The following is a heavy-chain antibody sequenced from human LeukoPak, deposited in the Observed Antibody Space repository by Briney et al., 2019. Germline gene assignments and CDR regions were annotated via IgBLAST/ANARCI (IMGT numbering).Heavy chain of an antibody. D-gene: IGHD5-18*01. J-gene: IGHJ3*02. Sequence: SVKVSCKASGGTFSSYAISWVRQAPGQGLEWMGRIIPILGIANYAQKFQGRVTITADKSTSTAYMELSSLRSEDTAVYYCARCVEDVDTAMIDAFDIWGQGTMVTVSS. CDR2: IIPILGIA. V-gene: IGHV1-69*04. CDR1: GGTFSSYA. CDR3: ARCVEDVDTAMIDAFDI.